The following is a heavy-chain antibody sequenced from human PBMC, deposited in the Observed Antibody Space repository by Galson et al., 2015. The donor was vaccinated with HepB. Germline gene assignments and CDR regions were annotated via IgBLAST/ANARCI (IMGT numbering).Heavy chain of an antibody. Sequence: SLRLSCAASGFTFSSYAMHWVRQAPGKGLEWVAVISYDGSNKYYADSVKGRFTISRDNSKNTLYLQMNSLRAEDTAVYYCARDTLWFGESHFDYWGQGTLVTVSS. CDR2: ISYDGSNK. J-gene: IGHJ4*02. D-gene: IGHD3-10*01. CDR1: GFTFSSYA. CDR3: ARDTLWFGESHFDY. V-gene: IGHV3-30-3*01.